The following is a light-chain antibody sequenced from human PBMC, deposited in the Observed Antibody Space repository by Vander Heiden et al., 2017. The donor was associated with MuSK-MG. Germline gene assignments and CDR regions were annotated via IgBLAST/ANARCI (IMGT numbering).Light chain of an antibody. CDR1: SLRSYY. V-gene: IGLV3-19*01. J-gene: IGLJ2*01. CDR2: GKN. CDR3: NPRDSSGKV. Sequence: SSELTQDPAVSVALGQTVRITCQGDSLRSYYASWYQQKPGQAPVLVIYGKNNRPSGIPDRFSGSSSGNTASLTITGAQAEDEADYYCNPRDSSGKVFGGGTKLTVL.